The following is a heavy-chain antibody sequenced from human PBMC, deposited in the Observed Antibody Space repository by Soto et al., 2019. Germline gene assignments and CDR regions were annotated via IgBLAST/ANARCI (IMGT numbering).Heavy chain of an antibody. CDR3: ARDDIMCSGGSCYGVPMDV. CDR1: GFTVSSKY. J-gene: IGHJ6*03. V-gene: IGHV3-66*01. D-gene: IGHD2-15*01. CDR2: IQSGGTT. Sequence: EVQLVESGGGLVQPGGSLRLSCAASGFTVSSKYMSWVRQAPGKGLEWVSLIQSGGTTYYADSVKGRFTISSDSSKNMLHIQMDSLRAAATAVYYCARDDIMCSGGSCYGVPMDVLGNWTTVTVSS.